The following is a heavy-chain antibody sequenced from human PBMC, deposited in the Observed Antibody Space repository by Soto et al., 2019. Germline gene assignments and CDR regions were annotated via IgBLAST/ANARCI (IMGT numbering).Heavy chain of an antibody. CDR1: GYTFTGYY. J-gene: IGHJ4*02. Sequence: AASVNVSCKASGYTFTGYYMHWVRQAPGQGLEWMGWINPNSGGTNYAQKFQGRVTMTRDTSISTAYMELSRLRSDDTAVYYCARGADYGDYSSYSGKGNMVTVSA. D-gene: IGHD4-17*01. V-gene: IGHV1-2*02. CDR3: ARGADYGDYSSY. CDR2: INPNSGGT.